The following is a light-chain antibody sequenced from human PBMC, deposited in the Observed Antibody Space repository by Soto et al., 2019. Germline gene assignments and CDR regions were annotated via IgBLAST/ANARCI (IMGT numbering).Light chain of an antibody. CDR1: QGLGDY. Sequence: PGARATLSCRTSQGLGDYLAWYQQKPGQAPRLLIYDASNRATGIPARFSGSGSGTDFTLTINSLEPEDFAVYYCQQRGTFGQGTKLEIK. V-gene: IGKV3-11*01. CDR3: QQRGT. J-gene: IGKJ2*01. CDR2: DAS.